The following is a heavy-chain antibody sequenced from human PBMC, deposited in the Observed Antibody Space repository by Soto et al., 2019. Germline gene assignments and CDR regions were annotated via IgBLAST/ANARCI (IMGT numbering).Heavy chain of an antibody. CDR1: GVSITSHY. V-gene: IGHV4-59*11. CDR2: IHYSGST. D-gene: IGHD3-16*01. CDR3: TVGGAGHPFDY. Sequence: SETLSLTCTVSGVSITSHYWTWIRQPPGKGLEWIGNIHYSGSTNYSPSLKGRVIISVDTPENQSSLKLSSVTTADTAVYYCTVGGAGHPFDYWGQGTLVTVSS. J-gene: IGHJ4*02.